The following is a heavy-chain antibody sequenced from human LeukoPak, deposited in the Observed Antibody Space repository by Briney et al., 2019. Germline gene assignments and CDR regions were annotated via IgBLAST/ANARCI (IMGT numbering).Heavy chain of an antibody. V-gene: IGHV3-9*01. Sequence: GGSLRLSCAASGFTFDDYTMHWVRQSPGKGLEWVSSINWNSATIAYAASVKGRFTISRDNAKNSLCLQMNSLTTDDTALYYCAKVQNLNYDAFDFWGRGTMVTVSS. CDR3: AKVQNLNYDAFDF. D-gene: IGHD5-24*01. J-gene: IGHJ3*01. CDR2: INWNSATI. CDR1: GFTFDDYT.